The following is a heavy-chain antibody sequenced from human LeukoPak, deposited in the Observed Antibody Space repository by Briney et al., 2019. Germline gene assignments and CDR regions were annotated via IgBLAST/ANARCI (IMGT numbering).Heavy chain of an antibody. Sequence: ASVKVSCKASGYTFTSYDISWVRQATGQGLEWIGWMNPNSGNTGYAQKFQGRVTITRNTSISTAYMELRSLRSDDTAVYYCARRGFYQSYYFDYWGQGTLVTVSS. V-gene: IGHV1-8*03. CDR2: MNPNSGNT. J-gene: IGHJ4*02. CDR3: ARRGFYQSYYFDY. CDR1: GYTFTSYD. D-gene: IGHD3-16*02.